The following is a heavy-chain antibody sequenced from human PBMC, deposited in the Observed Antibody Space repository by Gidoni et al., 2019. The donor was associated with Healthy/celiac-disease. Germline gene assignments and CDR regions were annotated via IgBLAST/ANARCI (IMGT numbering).Heavy chain of an antibody. CDR3: AHSSPNYYDSSGYYSD. D-gene: IGHD3-22*01. J-gene: IGHJ4*02. V-gene: IGHV2-5*02. CDR2: IYWDDDK. Sequence: QITLKESGPTLVKPTQTLTLTCTFSGFSPRTSGVGVGWIRQPPGKALEWLALIYWDDDKRYSPSLKSRLTITKDTSKNQVVLTMTNMDPVDTATYYCAHSSPNYYDSSGYYSDWGQGTLVTVSS. CDR1: GFSPRTSGVG.